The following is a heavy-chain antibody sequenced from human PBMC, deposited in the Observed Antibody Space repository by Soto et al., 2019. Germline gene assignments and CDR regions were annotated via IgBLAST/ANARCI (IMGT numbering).Heavy chain of an antibody. J-gene: IGHJ4*02. CDR2: IYHGGST. V-gene: IGHV4-4*02. D-gene: IGHD3-10*01. CDR1: GGSISSSNW. Sequence: QVQLQESGPGLVKPSGTLSLTCTVSGGSISSSNWWNWVRQPPGKGLEWIGEIYHGGSTNYNPSLKRRVTISVDKSKTQFSLKLTSVTAADTAVCYCARSYFGADYWGQGALVTVSS. CDR3: ARSYFGADY.